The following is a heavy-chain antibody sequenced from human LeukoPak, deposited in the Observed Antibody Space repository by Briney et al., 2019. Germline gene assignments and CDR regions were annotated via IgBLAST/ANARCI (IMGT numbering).Heavy chain of an antibody. D-gene: IGHD6-6*01. CDR1: GGSISSGSYY. CDR3: ARVSEYSSSSFDY. Sequence: SETLSLTCTVSGGSISSGSYYWSWIRQPAGKGLEWIGRIYTSGSTNYNPSLKSRVTISVDTSKNQFSLKLSSVTAADTAVYYCARVSEYSSSSFDYWGQGTLVTVSS. CDR2: IYTSGST. J-gene: IGHJ4*02. V-gene: IGHV4-61*02.